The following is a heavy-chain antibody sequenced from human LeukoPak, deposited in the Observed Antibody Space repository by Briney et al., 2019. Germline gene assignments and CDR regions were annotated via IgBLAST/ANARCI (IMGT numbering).Heavy chain of an antibody. CDR2: IKQVGSEK. V-gene: IGHV3-7*03. CDR3: ARAGQEWFGELGFDQ. J-gene: IGHJ4*02. D-gene: IGHD3-10*01. Sequence: GGSLRLSCAPSGFSFSRYWMSWVRQAPGNGLEWVANIKQVGSEKNYVESVKGRFTISRDNAKNSLYLQTNSLRAEDTAVYYCARAGQEWFGELGFDQWGQGTLVIVSS. CDR1: GFSFSRYW.